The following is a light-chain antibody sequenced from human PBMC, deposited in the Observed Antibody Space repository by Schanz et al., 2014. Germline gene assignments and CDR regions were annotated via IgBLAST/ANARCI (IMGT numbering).Light chain of an antibody. CDR2: GAS. J-gene: IGKJ2*02. V-gene: IGKV3-20*01. CDR1: QSVSSSS. Sequence: EIVLTQSPGTLSLSPGERATLSCRASQSVSSSSLALYQQKPGQAPRLLMYGASSRATGIPDRFSGSGSGTDVTLPISSLVHQDFAVYYWQQYGTSPCTFGQGTNLEIK. CDR3: QQYGTSPCT.